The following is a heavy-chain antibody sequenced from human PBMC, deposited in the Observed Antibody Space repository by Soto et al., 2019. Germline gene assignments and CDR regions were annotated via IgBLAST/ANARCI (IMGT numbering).Heavy chain of an antibody. CDR1: GFTFSSYG. CDR3: ARDDADIVVVVAATLYGMDV. J-gene: IGHJ6*02. CDR2: IWYDGSNK. Sequence: PXGSLRLSCAASGFTFSSYGMHWVRQAPGKGLEWVAVIWYDGSNKYYADSVKGRFTISRDNSKNTLYLQMNSLRAEDTAVYYCARDDADIVVVVAATLYGMDVWGQGTTVTVSS. V-gene: IGHV3-33*01. D-gene: IGHD2-15*01.